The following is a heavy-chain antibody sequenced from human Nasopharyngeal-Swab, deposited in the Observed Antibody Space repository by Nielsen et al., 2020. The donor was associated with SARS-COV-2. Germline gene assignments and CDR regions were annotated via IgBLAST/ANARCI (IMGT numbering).Heavy chain of an antibody. Sequence: GESLKISCAASGFTFNNYNFNWVRQAPGKGLEWVSSISSSSSYIYYADSVKGRFTISRDNAKNSLYLQMNSLRAEGTAVYYCARDGLDYDFWSAYFMDVWARGPRSPSP. CDR2: ISSSSSYI. D-gene: IGHD3-3*01. V-gene: IGHV3-21*01. CDR3: ARDGLDYDFWSAYFMDV. CDR1: GFTFNNYN. J-gene: IGHJ6*02.